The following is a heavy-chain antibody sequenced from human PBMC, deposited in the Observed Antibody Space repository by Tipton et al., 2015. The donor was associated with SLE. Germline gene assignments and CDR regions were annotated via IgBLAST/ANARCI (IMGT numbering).Heavy chain of an antibody. CDR3: AKDIIATAPYYGMDV. J-gene: IGHJ6*02. CDR2: IWYDGSNK. D-gene: IGHD6-13*01. CDR1: GFTFSSYA. Sequence: QLVQSGGGVVQPGRSLRLSCAASGFTFSSYAMHWVRQAPGKGLEWVAVIWYDGSNKYYADSVKGRFTISRDDSKNTLYLQMNSLRAEDTAVYYCAKDIIATAPYYGMDVWGQGTTVTVSS. V-gene: IGHV3-33*06.